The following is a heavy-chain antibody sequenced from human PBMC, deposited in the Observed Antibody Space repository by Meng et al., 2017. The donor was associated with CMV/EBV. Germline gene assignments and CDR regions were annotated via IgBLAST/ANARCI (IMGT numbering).Heavy chain of an antibody. CDR2: ISYDGSNK. V-gene: IGHV3-30-3*01. Sequence: GESLKISCAASGFTFSSYAMHWVRQAPGKGLEWVAVISYDGSNKYYADSLKGLCTISRDNSKNTLYLQMNSLRAEDTAVDYCSSDRGFGDLDSWRHCPLVPLSS. CDR1: GFTFSSYA. J-gene: IGHJ5*01. D-gene: IGHD3-10*01. CDR3: SSDRGFGDLDS.